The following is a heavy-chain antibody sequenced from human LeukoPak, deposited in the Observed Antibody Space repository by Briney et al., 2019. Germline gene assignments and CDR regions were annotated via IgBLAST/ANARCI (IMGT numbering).Heavy chain of an antibody. D-gene: IGHD2-21*01. J-gene: IGHJ3*02. CDR1: GGSISSYY. V-gene: IGHV4-59*12. Sequence: SETLSLTCAVSGGSISSYYWSWLRQPPGKGLEWIGDIYYSGSTYSNPSLKSRVTISADTSKNHISLKLISIPAAHPALSSSAREPNCGGDCYSDAFDIWGQGTMVTASP. CDR2: IYYSGST. CDR3: AREPNCGGDCYSDAFDI.